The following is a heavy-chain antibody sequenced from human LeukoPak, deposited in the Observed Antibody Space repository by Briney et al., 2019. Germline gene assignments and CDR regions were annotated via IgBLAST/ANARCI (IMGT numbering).Heavy chain of an antibody. D-gene: IGHD7-27*01. V-gene: IGHV4-34*01. Sequence: SETLSLTCGVSGGSLHGFFWSWIRQPPGKGREWIGEIGHSGSTSYNPSLMSRGSIFLDTARNQFSLRLNFVTAADTATYYCTRTSPGVPLASRGPGTQVTVS. CDR2: IGHSGST. CDR1: GGSLHGFF. J-gene: IGHJ4*02. CDR3: TRTSPGVPLAS.